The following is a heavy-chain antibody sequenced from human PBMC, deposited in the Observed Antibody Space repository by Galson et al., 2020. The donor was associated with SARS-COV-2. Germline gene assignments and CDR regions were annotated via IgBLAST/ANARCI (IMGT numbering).Heavy chain of an antibody. CDR1: GPSVSRDVFY. J-gene: IGHJ6*02. CDR3: ARDPPLAATRSEYWVGNGMDV. CDR2: IYYKGNT. D-gene: IGHD6-6*01. V-gene: IGHV4-31*03. Sequence: SETLSLTCSVSGPSVSRDVFYWSWVRQQPGKGLEWVGYIYYKGNTYYNPSLKSRITISMDASKNEFSLRLNSVTAADTAMYFCARDPPLAATRSEYWVGNGMDVWGRGITVIVSS.